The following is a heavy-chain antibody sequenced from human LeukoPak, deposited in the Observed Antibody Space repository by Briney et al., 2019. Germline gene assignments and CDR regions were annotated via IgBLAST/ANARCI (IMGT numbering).Heavy chain of an antibody. CDR1: GYTFTSYY. D-gene: IGHD3-22*01. CDR3: ARVIPYYYDSSGYYPQDY. V-gene: IGHV1-46*01. CDR2: INPSGGST. J-gene: IGHJ4*02. Sequence: ASVKVSCKASGYTFTSYYMHWVRQAPGQGLECMGIINPSGGSTSYAQKFQGRVTMTRDTSTSTVYMELSSPRSEDTAVYYCARVIPYYYDSSGYYPQDYWGQGTLVTVSS.